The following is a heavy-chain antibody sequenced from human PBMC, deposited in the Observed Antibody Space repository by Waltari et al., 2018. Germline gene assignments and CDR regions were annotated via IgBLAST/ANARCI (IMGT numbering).Heavy chain of an antibody. CDR3: ARGMVAGATKSAFDI. V-gene: IGHV5-51*03. CDR2: TYPGDFDT. CDR1: GYSFTTYW. J-gene: IGHJ3*02. Sequence: EVQLVQSGAELKKPGESLKISCKGSGYSFTTYWIGWVRHMPGKGREWMGITYPGDFDTRYSPSVQCQRTSSADKSITTAFRQVSSVKASDTAMYYCARGMVAGATKSAFDIWGQGTVVTVSS. D-gene: IGHD1-26*01.